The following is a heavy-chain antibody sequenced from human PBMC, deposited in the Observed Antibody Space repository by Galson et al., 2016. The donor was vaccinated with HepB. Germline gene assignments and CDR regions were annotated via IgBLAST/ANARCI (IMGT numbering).Heavy chain of an antibody. Sequence: SETLSLTCAVYGGSLNGYYWSWIRQPPGKGLEWIGEVNHSGTTNYNPSLKSRVTISFDTSKSQFSLSLTSVSAAATAPYFCARAKRPTRGNYYAYSWFDSWGQGTLVTVSS. J-gene: IGHJ5*01. CDR3: ARAKRPTRGNYYAYSWFDS. V-gene: IGHV4-34*01. CDR2: VNHSGTT. D-gene: IGHD3-16*01. CDR1: GGSLNGYY.